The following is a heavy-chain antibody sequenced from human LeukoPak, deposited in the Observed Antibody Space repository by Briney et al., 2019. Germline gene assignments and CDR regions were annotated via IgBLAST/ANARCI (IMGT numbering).Heavy chain of an antibody. Sequence: SETLSLTCAVYGGSFSGYYWSWIRQPPGKGLEWIGEINHSGSTNYNPSLKSRVTISVDTSKNQFSLKLSSVTAADTAVYYCARGPPLCSSGGDSGYWGQGTLVTVSS. CDR2: INHSGST. J-gene: IGHJ4*02. V-gene: IGHV4-34*01. CDR3: ARGPPLCSSGGDSGY. CDR1: GGSFSGYY. D-gene: IGHD6-19*01.